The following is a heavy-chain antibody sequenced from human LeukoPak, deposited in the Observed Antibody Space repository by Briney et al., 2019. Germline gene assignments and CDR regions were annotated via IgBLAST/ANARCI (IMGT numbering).Heavy chain of an antibody. Sequence: GGSLRLSCAASGFTFSSYAMSWVRQAPGKGLEWVSAISGSGGSTYYADSVKGRFTISRDNSKNTLYLQMNSLRAEDTAVYYCAKDQGIAVAGEFDYWAREPWSPSPQ. V-gene: IGHV3-23*01. CDR1: GFTFSSYA. D-gene: IGHD6-19*01. J-gene: IGHJ4*02. CDR3: AKDQGIAVAGEFDY. CDR2: ISGSGGST.